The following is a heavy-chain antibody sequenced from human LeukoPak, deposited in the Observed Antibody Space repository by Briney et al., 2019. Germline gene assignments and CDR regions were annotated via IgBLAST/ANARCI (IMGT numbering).Heavy chain of an antibody. J-gene: IGHJ2*01. D-gene: IGHD3-22*01. CDR3: AKDDSSGYYADWYFDL. Sequence: GGSLRLSCAASGFTFTGFAMSWVRQAPGKGLEWVSAISGSGGSTYYADSVKGRFTISRDNSKNTLYLQMNSLRAEDTAVYYCAKDDSSGYYADWYFDLWGRGTLVTVSS. CDR1: GFTFTGFA. CDR2: ISGSGGST. V-gene: IGHV3-23*01.